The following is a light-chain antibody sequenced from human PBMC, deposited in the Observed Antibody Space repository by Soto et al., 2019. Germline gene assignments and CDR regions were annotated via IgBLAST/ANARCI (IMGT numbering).Light chain of an antibody. CDR1: SSNIGSST. CDR3: AAWDDSLNAPWV. CDR2: SNN. V-gene: IGLV1-44*01. Sequence: QSVLTQPPSASGTPGQRVTISCSGSSSNIGSSTVNWYQQLPGTAPKLLIYSNNQRPSGVPDRFSGSKSGTSASLAISVLQSEDEADYYCAAWDDSLNAPWVFGGGTKVTGL. J-gene: IGLJ3*02.